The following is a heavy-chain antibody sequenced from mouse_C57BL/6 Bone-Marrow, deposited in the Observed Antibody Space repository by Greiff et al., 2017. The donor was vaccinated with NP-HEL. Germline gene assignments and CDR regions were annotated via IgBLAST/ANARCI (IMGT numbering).Heavy chain of an antibody. CDR3: ASLDSNYLAWFAY. CDR1: GYSFTGYY. CDR2: INPSTGGT. D-gene: IGHD2-5*01. Sequence: VQLQQSGPELVKPGASVKISCKASGYSFTGYYMNWVKQSPEKSLEWIGEINPSTGGTTYNQKFKAKATLTVDKSSSTAYMQLKSLTSEDSAVYYCASLDSNYLAWFAYWGQGTLVTVSA. J-gene: IGHJ3*01. V-gene: IGHV1-42*01.